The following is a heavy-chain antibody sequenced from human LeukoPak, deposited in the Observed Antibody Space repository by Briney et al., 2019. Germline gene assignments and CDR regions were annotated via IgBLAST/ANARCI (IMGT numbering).Heavy chain of an antibody. Sequence: PGGSLRLSCAASGFTFSSYGMHWVRQAPGKGLEGVAFIRYDGSNKYYGDSVKGRFTISRDNSKNTLYLQMNSLRPEDTAVYSCAKASRSLVVTATPLDYWGQGTLVTVSS. D-gene: IGHD2-15*01. CDR2: IRYDGSNK. J-gene: IGHJ4*02. CDR3: AKASRSLVVTATPLDY. CDR1: GFTFSSYG. V-gene: IGHV3-30*02.